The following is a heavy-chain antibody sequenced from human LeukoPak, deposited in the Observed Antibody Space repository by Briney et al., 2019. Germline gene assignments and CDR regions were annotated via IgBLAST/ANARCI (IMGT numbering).Heavy chain of an antibody. D-gene: IGHD5-12*01. V-gene: IGHV1-69*04. CDR2: IIPILGIA. CDR3: SRDRLGGLDL. J-gene: IGHJ5*02. CDR1: GGTFSSYA. Sequence: GASVKVSCKASGGTFSSYAISWVRQAPGQGLEWMGRIIPILGIANYAQKFQGRVTITADKSTSTAYMGLSSLRSEDTAVYYCSRDRLGGLDLWGQGTLVTVSS.